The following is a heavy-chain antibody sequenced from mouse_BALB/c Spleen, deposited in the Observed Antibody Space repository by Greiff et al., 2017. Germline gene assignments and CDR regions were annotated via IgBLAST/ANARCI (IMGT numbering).Heavy chain of an antibody. CDR3: ARGGYYYDYYYFDY. CDR2: IWAGGST. D-gene: IGHD1-2*01. CDR1: GFSLTSYG. Sequence: VKLMESGPGLVQPSQSLSITCTVSGFSLTSYGVHWVRQPPGKGLEWLGVIWAGGSTNYNSALMSRLSISKDNSKSQVFLKMNSLQTDDTAMYYCARGGYYYDYYYFDYWGQGTTLTVSS. V-gene: IGHV2-9*02. J-gene: IGHJ2*01.